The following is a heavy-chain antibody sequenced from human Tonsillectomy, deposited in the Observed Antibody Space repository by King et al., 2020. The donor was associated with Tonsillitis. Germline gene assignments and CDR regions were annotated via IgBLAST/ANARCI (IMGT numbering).Heavy chain of an antibody. Sequence: VQLVESGGGLVKPGASLRLSCAASGFTFTDYYMSWTRQAPGKGLEWVAHIGSITTVTSYADSLKGRFTLSRDNAKNSVSLQMNSLRVEDTAVYFCARHHRLYGMDVWGQGTTVTVSS. V-gene: IGHV3-11*01. CDR3: ARHHRLYGMDV. CDR2: IGSITTVT. J-gene: IGHJ6*02. CDR1: GFTFTDYY.